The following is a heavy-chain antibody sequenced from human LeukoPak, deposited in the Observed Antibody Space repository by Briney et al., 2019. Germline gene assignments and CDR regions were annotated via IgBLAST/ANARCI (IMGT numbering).Heavy chain of an antibody. V-gene: IGHV3-23*01. Sequence: GGSLRLSCAASGFTFSSYAMSWVRQAPGKGLEWVSAISGSGGSTYYADSVKGRFTISRDNSKNTLYLQMNSLRAEDTAVYYCAKDLPPSSSWYVNGMDVWGQGTTVTVSS. CDR1: GFTFSSYA. D-gene: IGHD6-13*01. J-gene: IGHJ6*02. CDR2: ISGSGGST. CDR3: AKDLPPSSSWYVNGMDV.